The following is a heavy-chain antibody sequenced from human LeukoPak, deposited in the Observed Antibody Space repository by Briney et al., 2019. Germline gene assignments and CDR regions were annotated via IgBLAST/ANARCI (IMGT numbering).Heavy chain of an antibody. V-gene: IGHV5-51*01. CDR3: ARRVDLNYYGSGSYPTNWFDP. CDR2: IYPGDSDT. J-gene: IGHJ5*02. Sequence: GESLKISCKGSEYSFTSYWIGWVRQMPGKGLEWMGIIYPGDSDTRYSPSFQGQVTISADKSISTAYLQWSSLKASDTAMYYCARRVDLNYYGSGSYPTNWFDPWGQGTLVTVSS. D-gene: IGHD3-10*01. CDR1: EYSFTSYW.